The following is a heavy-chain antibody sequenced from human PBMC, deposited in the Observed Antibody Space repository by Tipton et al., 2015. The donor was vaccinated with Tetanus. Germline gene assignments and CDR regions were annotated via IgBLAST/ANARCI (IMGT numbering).Heavy chain of an antibody. CDR3: ARDQQWLERGYYYYGMDV. CDR2: ISYDGSNK. V-gene: IGHV3-30*04. CDR1: GFTFSSYA. J-gene: IGHJ6*02. D-gene: IGHD6-19*01. Sequence: SLRLSCAASGFTFSSYAMHWVRQAPGKGLEWVAVISYDGSNKYYADSVKGRFTISRDNSKNTLYLQMNSLRAEDTAVYYCARDQQWLERGYYYYGMDVWGQGTTVTVSS.